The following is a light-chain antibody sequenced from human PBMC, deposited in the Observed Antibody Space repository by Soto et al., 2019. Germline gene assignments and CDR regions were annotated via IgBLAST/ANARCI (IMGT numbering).Light chain of an antibody. CDR1: QTINTY. Sequence: DIQMTQSPSSLSASVGGGVTITCRASQTINTYLNWYQQKPGKAPKLLIHSASSLQSGVPARFSCSGSGTDFTLTISSLQPEDWATDYCQQSARVPRTFGQGTKLEIK. J-gene: IGKJ2*01. CDR2: SAS. CDR3: QQSARVPRT. V-gene: IGKV1-39*01.